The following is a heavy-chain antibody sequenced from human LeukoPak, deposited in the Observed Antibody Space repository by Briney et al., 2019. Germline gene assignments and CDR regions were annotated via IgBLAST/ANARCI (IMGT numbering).Heavy chain of an antibody. V-gene: IGHV1-69*04. CDR3: ASANRIAAAGTKKANWFDP. CDR1: GGTFSSYA. CDR2: IIPILGIA. D-gene: IGHD6-13*01. Sequence: SVKVSCKASGGTFSSYAISWVRQAPGQGLEWMGRIIPILGIANYAQKFQGRVTITADKSTSTAYMELSSLRSEDTAVYYCASANRIAAAGTKKANWFDPWGQGTLVTVSS. J-gene: IGHJ5*02.